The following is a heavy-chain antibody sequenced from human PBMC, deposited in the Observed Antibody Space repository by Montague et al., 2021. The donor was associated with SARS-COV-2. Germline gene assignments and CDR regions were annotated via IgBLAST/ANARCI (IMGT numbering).Heavy chain of an antibody. CDR1: GFTFILSA. CDR3: AKGRTVVATISPFDY. Sequence: SLRLSCAASGFTFILSAMSWVRQAPGKGLDFFSAISGSGGSTYYADCVQGRFTISRDDSKNTLSLQMNSLRAEDTAVYYCAKGRTVVATISPFDYWGQGTLVTVSS. D-gene: IGHD5-12*01. J-gene: IGHJ4*02. CDR2: ISGSGGST. V-gene: IGHV3-23*01.